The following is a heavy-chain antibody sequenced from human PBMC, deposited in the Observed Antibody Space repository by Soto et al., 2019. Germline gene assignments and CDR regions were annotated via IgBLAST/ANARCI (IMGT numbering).Heavy chain of an antibody. CDR3: ARGYYEILTGYYAHDAFDI. D-gene: IGHD3-9*01. CDR1: GYTFTSYG. CDR2: ISAYNGNT. V-gene: IGHV1-18*01. J-gene: IGHJ3*02. Sequence: ASVKVSCKASGYTFTSYGISWVRQAPGQGLEWMGWISAYNGNTNYAQKLQGRVTMTTDTSTSTAYMELRSLRSDDTAVYYCARGYYEILTGYYAHDAFDIWGQGTMVTVSS.